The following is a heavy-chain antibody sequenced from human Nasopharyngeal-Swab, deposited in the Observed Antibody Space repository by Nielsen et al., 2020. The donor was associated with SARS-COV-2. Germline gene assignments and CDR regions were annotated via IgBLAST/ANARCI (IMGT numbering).Heavy chain of an antibody. CDR2: ISYDGSNK. J-gene: IGHJ6*02. V-gene: IGHV3-30*03. D-gene: IGHD2-15*01. CDR3: ARGGVVVVAATLYYYYGMDV. Sequence: VRQAPGKGLEWVAVISYDGSNKYYADSVKGRFTISRDNSKNTLYLQMNSLRAEDTAVYYCARGGVVVVAATLYYYYGMDVWGQGTTVTVSS.